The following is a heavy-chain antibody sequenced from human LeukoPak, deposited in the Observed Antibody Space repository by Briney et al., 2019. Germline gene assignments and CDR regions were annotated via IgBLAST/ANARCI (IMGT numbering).Heavy chain of an antibody. CDR1: GYTFTGYY. D-gene: IGHD6-6*01. J-gene: IGHJ4*02. Sequence: ASVKASCKASGYTFTGYYMHWVRQAPGQGLEWMGRINPNSGGTNYAQKFQGRVTITRNTSISTAYMELSSLRSEDTAVYYCARGFRVQRRIAARNPYYFDYWGQGTLVTVSS. V-gene: IGHV1-2*06. CDR3: ARGFRVQRRIAARNPYYFDY. CDR2: INPNSGGT.